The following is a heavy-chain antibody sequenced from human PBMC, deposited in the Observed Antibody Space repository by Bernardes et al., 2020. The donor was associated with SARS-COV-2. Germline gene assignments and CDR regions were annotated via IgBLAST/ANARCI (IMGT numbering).Heavy chain of an antibody. CDR1: GYSFTTYW. J-gene: IGHJ4*02. CDR3: ASNQNLMEDSGSFDY. Sequence: GGSLKISCKVSGYSFTTYWIGWVRQMPGKGLEWMGIIYPGDSDTRYSPSFQGQVTISADKSISTAYLQWSSLKASDTAMYYCASNQNLMEDSGSFDYWGQGTLVTVSS. D-gene: IGHD3-10*01. V-gene: IGHV5-51*01. CDR2: IYPGDSDT.